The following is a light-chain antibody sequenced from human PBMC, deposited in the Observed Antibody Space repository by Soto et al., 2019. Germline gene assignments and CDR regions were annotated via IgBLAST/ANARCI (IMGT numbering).Light chain of an antibody. CDR2: EVI. J-gene: IGLJ3*02. CDR1: SSDIGTYNS. Sequence: QSALTQPASVSGSPGQSITISCTGTSSDIGTYNSVSWYQHHPGKAPKLLIFEVIDRPSGVSDRFSGSKSGNTASLTISGLQPEDEADYYCCSYTCPCALVFGGGTKLTVL. CDR3: CSYTCPCALV. V-gene: IGLV2-14*01.